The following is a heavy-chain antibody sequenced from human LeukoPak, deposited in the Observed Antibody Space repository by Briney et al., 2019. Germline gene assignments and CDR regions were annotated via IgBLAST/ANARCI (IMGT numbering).Heavy chain of an antibody. CDR3: ARHKDGGAARDY. J-gene: IGHJ4*02. V-gene: IGHV4-59*08. CDR1: GGSISSYY. D-gene: IGHD6-6*01. CDR2: IYYSGST. Sequence: PSETLSLTCTVSGGSISSYYWSWIRQPPGKGLEWIGYIYYSGSTNYNPSLKSRVTISVDTSKNQFSLKLSSVTAADTAVYYRARHKDGGAARDYWGQGTLVTVSS.